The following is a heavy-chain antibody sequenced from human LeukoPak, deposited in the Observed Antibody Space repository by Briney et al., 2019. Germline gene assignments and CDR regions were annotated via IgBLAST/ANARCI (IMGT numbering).Heavy chain of an antibody. CDR1: GFTFSSYS. CDR3: AKNSGLYSGSPLDY. D-gene: IGHD1-26*01. CDR2: ISSSSSYI. V-gene: IGHV3-21*01. Sequence: MTGGSLRLSCAASGFTFSSYSMNWVRQAPGKGLEWVSSISSSSSYIYYADSVKGRFTISRDNAKNSLYLQMNSLRAEDTAVYYCAKNSGLYSGSPLDYWGQGTLVTVSS. J-gene: IGHJ4*02.